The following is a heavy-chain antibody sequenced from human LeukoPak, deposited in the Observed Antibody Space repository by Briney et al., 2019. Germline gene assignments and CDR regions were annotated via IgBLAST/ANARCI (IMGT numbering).Heavy chain of an antibody. J-gene: IGHJ3*02. CDR3: ARHFIVGAEDAFDI. CDR2: IYHSGST. CDR1: GGSISSGGYY. Sequence: SETLSLTCTVSGGSISSGGYYWSWIRQPPGKGLEWIGYIYHSGSTYYNPSLKSRVTISVDRSKNQFSLKLSSVTAADTAVYYCARHFIVGAEDAFDIWGQGTMVTVSS. V-gene: IGHV4-30-2*01. D-gene: IGHD3-16*02.